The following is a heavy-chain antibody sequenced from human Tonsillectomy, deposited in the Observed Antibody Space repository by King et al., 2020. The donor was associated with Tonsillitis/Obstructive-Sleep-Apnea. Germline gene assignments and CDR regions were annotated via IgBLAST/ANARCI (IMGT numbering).Heavy chain of an antibody. Sequence: VQLQESGPGLVKPSETLSLTCTVSGGSISSYYWSWIRQPPGKGLEWIGYIYYSGSTNYNPSLKSRVTISVDTSKNQFSLKLSSVTAAATAVYYCAREGYSYGGYFDLWGRGTLVTVSS. CDR2: IYYSGST. CDR3: AREGYSYGGYFDL. D-gene: IGHD5-18*01. J-gene: IGHJ2*01. CDR1: GGSISSYY. V-gene: IGHV4-59*01.